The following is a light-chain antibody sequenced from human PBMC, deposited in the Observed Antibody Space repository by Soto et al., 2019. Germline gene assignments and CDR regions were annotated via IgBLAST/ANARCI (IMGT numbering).Light chain of an antibody. CDR2: EDN. CDR1: SGSIASNY. V-gene: IGLV6-57*04. Sequence: NFMLTQPHSLSESQGKTVTISCTRSSGSIASNYVQWYQQRPGSAPTTVIYEDNQRPSGVPDRFSGSIDSSSNSASLTISGLKTEDEADYYCQSYDSSTLYVFGTGTKVTVL. J-gene: IGLJ1*01. CDR3: QSYDSSTLYV.